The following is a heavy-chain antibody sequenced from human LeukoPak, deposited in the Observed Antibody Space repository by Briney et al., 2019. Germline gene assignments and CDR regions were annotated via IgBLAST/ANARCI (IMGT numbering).Heavy chain of an antibody. V-gene: IGHV1-69*13. D-gene: IGHD3-10*01. CDR1: GGTFSSYA. CDR2: IIPIFGTA. Sequence: VASVKVSCKASGGTFSSYAISWVRQAPGQGLEWMGGIIPIFGTANYAQKFQGRVTITADESTSTAYMELSSLRSEDTAVYYCARVRKTHYSGSFQDAFDIWGQGTMVTVSS. J-gene: IGHJ3*02. CDR3: ARVRKTHYSGSFQDAFDI.